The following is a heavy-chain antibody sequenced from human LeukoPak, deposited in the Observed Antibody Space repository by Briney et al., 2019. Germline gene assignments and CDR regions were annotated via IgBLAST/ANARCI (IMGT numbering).Heavy chain of an antibody. CDR2: INEAGSVT. CDR3: ARDPTFYGSGSLRGNWFDP. CDR1: GFTFTSSW. J-gene: IGHJ5*02. Sequence: PGGSLRLSCAASGFTFTSSWMCWVRQAPGKGLEWLANINEAGSVTNYVHSVRGRFTISRDNAKNSLYLQMNSLRVEDTAVYYCARDPTFYGSGSLRGNWFDPWGQGTLVTVSS. D-gene: IGHD3-10*01. V-gene: IGHV3-7*01.